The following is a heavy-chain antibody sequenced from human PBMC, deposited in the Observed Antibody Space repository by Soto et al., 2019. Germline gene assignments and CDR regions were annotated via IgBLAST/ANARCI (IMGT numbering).Heavy chain of an antibody. V-gene: IGHV4-30-4*01. CDR3: ARGRYSNWFDP. CDR1: GGSISRGAYY. CDR2: IYYSGST. Sequence: QVQLQESGPGLVKPSQTLSLTCTVSGGSISRGAYYWSWIRQPPGKVLEWIGYIYYSGSTYYNPSLKSRVTISVDTSKHQFSLKLSSVTAADTTVYCCARGRYSNWFDPWGQGTLVTVSS. J-gene: IGHJ5*02. D-gene: IGHD2-15*01.